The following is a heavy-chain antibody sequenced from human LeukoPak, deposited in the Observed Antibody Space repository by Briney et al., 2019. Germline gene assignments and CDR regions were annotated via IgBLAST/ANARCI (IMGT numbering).Heavy chain of an antibody. D-gene: IGHD5-24*01. Sequence: PGRSLRLSCAASGFTFRSYGMHWVRQAPGKGLEWVANIKQDGSEKYYVDSVKGRFTISRDNAKNSLYLQMNSLRAEDTAVYYCARDTRPVEMATIDYWGQGTLVTVSS. CDR2: IKQDGSEK. V-gene: IGHV3-7*01. J-gene: IGHJ4*02. CDR1: GFTFRSYG. CDR3: ARDTRPVEMATIDY.